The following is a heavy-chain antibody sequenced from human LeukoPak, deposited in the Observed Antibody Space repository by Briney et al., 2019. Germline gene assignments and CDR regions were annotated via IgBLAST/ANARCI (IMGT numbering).Heavy chain of an antibody. CDR2: ISYNGGTT. CDR1: GFTFSNYG. CDR3: ASRGCSGGSCYSGDF. Sequence: GGSLRLSCAASGFTFSNYGMIWVRQAPGKGLEWVSIISYNGGTTLYADSVRGRFTISRDNSKNILFLQMNSLRAEDTAIYYCASRGCSGGSCYSGDFWGQGTLVTVSS. D-gene: IGHD2-15*01. V-gene: IGHV3-23*01. J-gene: IGHJ4*02.